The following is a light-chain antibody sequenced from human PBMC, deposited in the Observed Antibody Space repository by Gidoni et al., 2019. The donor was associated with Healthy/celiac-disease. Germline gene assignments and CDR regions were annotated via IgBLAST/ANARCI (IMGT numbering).Light chain of an antibody. J-gene: IGKJ4*01. CDR3: PHPPL. CDR1: QDISNY. V-gene: IGKV1-33*01. Sequence: DIQMTQSPSSLSASVGDRVTITCQASQDISNYLNWYQQKPGKAPKLLIYDASNLETGVPSRFSGSGSGTDFTFTISSLQPEDIATYYCPHPPLFGGGTKVEIK. CDR2: DAS.